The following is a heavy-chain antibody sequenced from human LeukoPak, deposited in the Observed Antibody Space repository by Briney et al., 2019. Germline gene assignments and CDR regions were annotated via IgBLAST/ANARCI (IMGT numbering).Heavy chain of an antibody. J-gene: IGHJ4*02. Sequence: PGGSLRLSCAASGFTFSSYAMSWVRQLPGKGLEWVSSTSGSGSSTYYADSVKGRFTISRDNSKNTLYLQMNSLRAEDTAVYYCAKVETAAAATLRGFDYWGQGTLVTVSS. CDR1: GFTFSSYA. CDR3: AKVETAAAATLRGFDY. CDR2: TSGSGSST. D-gene: IGHD6-13*01. V-gene: IGHV3-23*01.